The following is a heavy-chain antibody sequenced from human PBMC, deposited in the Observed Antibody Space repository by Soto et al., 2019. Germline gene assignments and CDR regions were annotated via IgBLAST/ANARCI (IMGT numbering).Heavy chain of an antibody. CDR3: ARSQYCTNGVCPGLDP. D-gene: IGHD2-8*01. CDR2: IYYSGST. CDR1: GGSISSGDYY. Sequence: SETLSLTCTVSGGSISSGDYYWSWIRQPPGQGLEWIGYIYYSGSTYYNPSLKSRVTISVDTSKNQFSLKLSSMTAADTAVYYCARSQYCTNGVCPGLDPWGQGTLVTVSS. J-gene: IGHJ5*02. V-gene: IGHV4-30-4*01.